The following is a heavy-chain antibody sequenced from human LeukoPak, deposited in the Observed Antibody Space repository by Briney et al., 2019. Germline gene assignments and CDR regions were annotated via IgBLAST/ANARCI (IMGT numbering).Heavy chain of an antibody. CDR3: AREHYNLLTGRGGYFDY. CDR2: ISSSSTTI. V-gene: IGHV3-48*01. CDR1: GFTFSSYN. Sequence: GGSLRLSCAASGFTFSSYNMNWVRQAPGKGLEWVSYISSSSTTIDYADSVKGRFTISRDNAKNSLYLQMNSLRAEDTAVYYCAREHYNLLTGRGGYFDYWGQGTLVTVSS. J-gene: IGHJ4*02. D-gene: IGHD3-9*01.